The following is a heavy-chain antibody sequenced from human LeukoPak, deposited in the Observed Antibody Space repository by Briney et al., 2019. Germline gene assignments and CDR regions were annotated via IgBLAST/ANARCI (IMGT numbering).Heavy chain of an antibody. CDR1: GFTFSSST. D-gene: IGHD4/OR15-4a*01. J-gene: IGHJ5*02. Sequence: GGSLRLSCAASGFTFSSSTMNWVRQAPGKGLEWVSSISGSSNYIYYADSVKGRFTISRENAKNSLYLQMNSLRVEDTAVYYCVRIPNSANFPNWFDPWGQGTLVTVSS. CDR3: VRIPNSANFPNWFDP. CDR2: ISGSSNYI. V-gene: IGHV3-21*01.